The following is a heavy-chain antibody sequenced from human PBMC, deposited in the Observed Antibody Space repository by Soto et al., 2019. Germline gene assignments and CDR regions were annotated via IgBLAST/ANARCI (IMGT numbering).Heavy chain of an antibody. CDR2: ISAGGNTK. D-gene: IGHD1-26*01. J-gene: IGHJ4*02. CDR1: GFTLSNIG. V-gene: IGHV3-30*18. CDR3: AKESGGERYAAYLDL. Sequence: QVQLVESGGGVVQPGTSLRLACAASGFTLSNIGMPWVRQAPGKGLEWVAVISAGGNTKYYADSVKGRFTISRDNSKNTLFLQMNILRTEDTAVYYCAKESGGERYAAYLDLCGQGTLVTVSA.